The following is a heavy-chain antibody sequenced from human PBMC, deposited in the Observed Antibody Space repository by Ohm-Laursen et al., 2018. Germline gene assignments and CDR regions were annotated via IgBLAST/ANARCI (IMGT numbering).Heavy chain of an antibody. J-gene: IGHJ1*01. CDR3: ARHDSSGWFFQH. V-gene: IGHV5-51*01. Sequence: ESLRISCKGSGYSFTSYWIGWVRQMPGKGLEWMGIIYPADSDTRYSPSFQGQVTISADKSISTTYLQWSSLKASDTAIYYCARHDSSGWFFQHWGQGTLVTVSS. CDR2: IYPADSDT. D-gene: IGHD6-19*01. CDR1: GYSFTSYW.